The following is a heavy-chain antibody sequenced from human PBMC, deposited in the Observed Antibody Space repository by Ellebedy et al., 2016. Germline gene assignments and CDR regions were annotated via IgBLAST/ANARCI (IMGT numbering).Heavy chain of an antibody. CDR3: ASLTIPGGSDF. CDR1: GGSINSGAYY. J-gene: IGHJ4*02. V-gene: IGHV4-61*02. CDR2: ILTTGNT. Sequence: SETLSLXXTVPGGSINSGAYYWSWIRQPAGKGLEWIGRILTTGNTIYNPSLKSRVTMSVDTSKNQFSLELKSVTAADTAVYYCASLTIPGGSDFWGQGALVTVSS. D-gene: IGHD3-16*01.